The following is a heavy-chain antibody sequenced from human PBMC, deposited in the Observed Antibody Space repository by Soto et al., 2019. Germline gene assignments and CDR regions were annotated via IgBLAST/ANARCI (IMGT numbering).Heavy chain of an antibody. Sequence: SETLSLTCTVSGGSISSYYWSWIRQPPGKGLEWIRSNYSRGKTYYNPSLHSRVTLSVDTSNDQFSLKLSSVSAADTALYYCVRSGSGLFYFDYWAQGTLVTVSS. CDR1: GGSISSYY. V-gene: IGHV4-59*05. CDR2: NYSRGKT. J-gene: IGHJ4*02. D-gene: IGHD6-19*01. CDR3: VRSGSGLFYFDY.